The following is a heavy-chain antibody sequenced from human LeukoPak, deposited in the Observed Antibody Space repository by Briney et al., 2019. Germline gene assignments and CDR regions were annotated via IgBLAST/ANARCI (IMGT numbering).Heavy chain of an antibody. J-gene: IGHJ4*02. Sequence: GGSLRLSCAASEFTFSTFSMNWVRQAPGKGLEWVSSISGSSSYIFYADSVKGRFTISRDNARNSLYPQMNSLRAEDTAVYYCARGSWTNFDFWGQGTLVTVSS. D-gene: IGHD1-1*01. CDR1: EFTFSTFS. V-gene: IGHV3-21*01. CDR2: ISGSSSYI. CDR3: ARGSWTNFDF.